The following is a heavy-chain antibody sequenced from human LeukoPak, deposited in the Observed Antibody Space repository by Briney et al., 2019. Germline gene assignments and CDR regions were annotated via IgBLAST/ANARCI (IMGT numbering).Heavy chain of an antibody. Sequence: GGSLRLSCAASGFTFSNYWMTWVRQAPGKGLEWVANIKQDGSEKYYVDSVKGRFNISRDNAKNSLYLQMNSLRAEDTALYYCAREDQPRGTFDYWGQGILVTVSS. D-gene: IGHD2-15*01. J-gene: IGHJ4*02. CDR2: IKQDGSEK. CDR1: GFTFSNYW. V-gene: IGHV3-7*05. CDR3: AREDQPRGTFDY.